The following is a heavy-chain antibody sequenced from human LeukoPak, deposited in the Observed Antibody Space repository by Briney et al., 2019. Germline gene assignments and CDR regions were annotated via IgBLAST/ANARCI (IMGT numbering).Heavy chain of an antibody. V-gene: IGHV3-66*01. CDR3: ARGPGSVLRENSCHP. Sequence: PGGSLRLSCAASGFSDSSNYMNWVRQAPGKGLEWVSVIYSGGSTYYADSVKGRFTISRDNSKNTLYLQMNSLRAEDTAVYYCARGPGSVLRENSCHPGGQGTLVTVSS. J-gene: IGHJ5*02. CDR1: GFSDSSNY. CDR2: IYSGGST. D-gene: IGHD2-2*01.